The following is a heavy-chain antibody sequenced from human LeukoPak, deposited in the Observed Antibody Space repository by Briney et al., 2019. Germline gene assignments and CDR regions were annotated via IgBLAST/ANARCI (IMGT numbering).Heavy chain of an antibody. V-gene: IGHV4-39*01. Sequence: SETLSLTCTVYGGSISSTSYYWGWIRQPPGKGLEWIGSIYYRGNTYYNPSFKSRVTMSVDTSKNQFSLKLSSVTSADTAVYYCARRAYNYGMYYFDYWGQGTLVTVSS. CDR3: ARRAYNYGMYYFDY. J-gene: IGHJ4*02. CDR2: IYYRGNT. D-gene: IGHD5-18*01. CDR1: GGSISSTSYY.